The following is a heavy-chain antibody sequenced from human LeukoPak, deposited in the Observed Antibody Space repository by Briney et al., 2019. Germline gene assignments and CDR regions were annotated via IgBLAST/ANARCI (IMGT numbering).Heavy chain of an antibody. V-gene: IGHV1-46*01. D-gene: IGHD5-12*01. CDR3: AREGEIGYDLSDY. CDR1: GYTFTNYY. CDR2: INPSGGST. J-gene: IGHJ4*02. Sequence: ASVKVSCKASGYTFTNYYMNWVRQAPGQGLEWMGVINPSGGSTSYAQKFQGRVTVTRDTSTSTVYMELSSLRSEDTAMYYCAREGEIGYDLSDYWGQGTLVTVSS.